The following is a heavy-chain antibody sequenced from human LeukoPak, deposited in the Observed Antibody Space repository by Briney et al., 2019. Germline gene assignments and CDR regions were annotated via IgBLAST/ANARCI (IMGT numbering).Heavy chain of an antibody. J-gene: IGHJ6*02. V-gene: IGHV1-2*02. CDR2: INPNSGGT. D-gene: IGHD3-22*01. CDR1: GYTFTGYY. Sequence: KPGASVKVSCKASGYTFTGYYMHWVRQAPGQGLEWMGWINPNSGGTNYAQKFQGRVTMTRDTSISTAYMELSRLRSDDTAVYYCARGHYYDSSGYYNYYYGMDVWGQGTTVTVSS. CDR3: ARGHYYDSSGYYNYYYGMDV.